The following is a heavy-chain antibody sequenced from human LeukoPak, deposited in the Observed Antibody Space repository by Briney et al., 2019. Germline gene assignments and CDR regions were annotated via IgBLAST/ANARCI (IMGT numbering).Heavy chain of an antibody. D-gene: IGHD3-22*01. CDR2: IDPSAGST. Sequence: WASVKVSCKASGYTFTNFYMHWVRQAPGQGLEWMGVIDPSAGSTTYAQKFQGRVTMTRDTATSTVYMELSSLRSEDTAVYYCARAHYASSNIKVPFDVWGTGTTVTVSS. CDR3: ARAHYASSNIKVPFDV. CDR1: GYTFTNFY. J-gene: IGHJ6*04. V-gene: IGHV1-46*01.